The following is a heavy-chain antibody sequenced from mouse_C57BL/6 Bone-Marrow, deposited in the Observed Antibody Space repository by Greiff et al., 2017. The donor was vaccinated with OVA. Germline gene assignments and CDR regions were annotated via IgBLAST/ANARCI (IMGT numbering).Heavy chain of an antibody. Sequence: KLVESEGGLVQPGSSMKLSCTASGFTFSDYYMAWVRQVPEKGLEWVANINYDGSSTYYLDSLKSRFIISRDNAKNILYLQMSSLKSEDTATYYCARGGWDWYFDVWGTGTTVTVSS. J-gene: IGHJ1*03. V-gene: IGHV5-16*01. D-gene: IGHD3-3*01. CDR3: ARGGWDWYFDV. CDR1: GFTFSDYY. CDR2: INYDGSST.